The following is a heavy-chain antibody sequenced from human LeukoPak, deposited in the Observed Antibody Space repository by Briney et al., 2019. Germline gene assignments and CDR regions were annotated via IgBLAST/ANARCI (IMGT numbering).Heavy chain of an antibody. CDR2: IYCDGRNT. Sequence: RAGGSVSLSCAPSGFTYSRLWVHGARQARGKGGVCVSRIYCDGRNTTCALSVKRRFTISRDNAKNTLYLQMNSLRAEDTAVYHCARSKSWYSTDAFDIWGQGTMVTVSS. V-gene: IGHV3-74*03. J-gene: IGHJ3*02. CDR3: ARSKSWYSTDAFDI. CDR1: GFTYSRLW. D-gene: IGHD2-15*01.